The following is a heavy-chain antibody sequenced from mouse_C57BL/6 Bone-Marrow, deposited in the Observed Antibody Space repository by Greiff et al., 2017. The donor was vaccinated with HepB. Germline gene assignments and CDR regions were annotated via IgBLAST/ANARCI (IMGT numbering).Heavy chain of an antibody. CDR1: GFTFSDFY. V-gene: IGHV7-1*01. CDR3: ARDRALYYSNYVGYAMDY. CDR2: SRNKANDYTT. D-gene: IGHD2-5*01. J-gene: IGHJ4*01. Sequence: EVKLVESGGGLVQSGRSLRLSCATSGFTFSDFYMEWVRQAPGKGLEWIAASRNKANDYTTEYSASVKGQFIVSRDTSQSILYLQMNALRAENTAIYYCARDRALYYSNYVGYAMDYWGQGTSVTVSS.